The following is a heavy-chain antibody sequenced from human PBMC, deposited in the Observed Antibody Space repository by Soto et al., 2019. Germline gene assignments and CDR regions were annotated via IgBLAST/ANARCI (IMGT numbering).Heavy chain of an antibody. Sequence: QVTLKESGPVLVKPTETLTLTCTVSGFSLSNARMGVSWIRQPPGKALEWLAHIFSNDEKSYSTSLKSRLTISKDTSKSHVVLTMTNMDPVDTATYYCARIFNGDYAQGLPDYWGQGTLVTVSS. CDR3: ARIFNGDYAQGLPDY. CDR1: GFSLSNARMG. CDR2: IFSNDEK. V-gene: IGHV2-26*01. J-gene: IGHJ4*02. D-gene: IGHD4-17*01.